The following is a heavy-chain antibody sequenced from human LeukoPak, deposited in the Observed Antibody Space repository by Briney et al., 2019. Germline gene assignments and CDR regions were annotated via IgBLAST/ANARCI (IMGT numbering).Heavy chain of an antibody. CDR3: VVSPNQDFYDY. CDR2: ISDIGRT. J-gene: IGHJ4*02. CDR1: GVSITSHY. V-gene: IGHV4-4*09. Sequence: SETLSLTCSVSGVSITSHYLNWIRQPPGRGLEWIGYISDIGRTNYNPSLKSRVTMSVDTSNSQFSLRLNSATAADTAVYYCVVSPNQDFYDYWGQGPLVTASS.